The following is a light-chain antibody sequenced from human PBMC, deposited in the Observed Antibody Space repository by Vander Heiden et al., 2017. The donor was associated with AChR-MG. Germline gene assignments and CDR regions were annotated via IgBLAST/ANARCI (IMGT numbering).Light chain of an antibody. V-gene: IGKV1-33*01. CDR1: QDISNY. J-gene: IGKJ2*01. CDR2: DAA. CDR3: QQYDNRPPYT. Sequence: DIQTTQSPSSLSASVGDRVTITCQASQDISNYLNWYQQKPGKAPKLLIYDAANLETGVPSRFSGSGSWTEFTFTISSLQPEDIATEYCQQYDNRPPYTFGQGTKLEIK.